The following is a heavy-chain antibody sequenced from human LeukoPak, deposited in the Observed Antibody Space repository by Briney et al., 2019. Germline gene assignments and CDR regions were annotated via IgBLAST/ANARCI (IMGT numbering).Heavy chain of an antibody. CDR2: INPNNGGT. V-gene: IGHV1-2*02. CDR3: ARDRGGGSGTYYILY. CDR1: GYTFNDYH. D-gene: IGHD3-10*01. J-gene: IGHJ4*02. Sequence: GASVKVSCKASGYTFNDYHMHWVRQAPGQGLEWLGWINPNNGGTNYAQKFQGRVTMTRDTSISTAYMELSSLRSDDTAVYYCARDRGGGSGTYYILYWGLGSLVTVSS.